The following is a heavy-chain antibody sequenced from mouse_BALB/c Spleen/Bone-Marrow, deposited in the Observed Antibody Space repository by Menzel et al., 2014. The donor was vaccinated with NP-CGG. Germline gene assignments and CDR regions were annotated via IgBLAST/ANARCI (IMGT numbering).Heavy chain of an antibody. Sequence: QVQLQQSGAELVRPGTSVKVSCKASGYAFTNYLIEWVKRRPGQGLEWIGVINPGSGGTNYSEKFKGKATLTADKSSSTAYMQLSSLTSDDSAVYFCARRLTGTSAMDYWGQGTSVTVSS. D-gene: IGHD4-1*01. CDR3: ARRLTGTSAMDY. V-gene: IGHV1-54*01. CDR1: GYAFTNYL. J-gene: IGHJ4*01. CDR2: INPGSGGT.